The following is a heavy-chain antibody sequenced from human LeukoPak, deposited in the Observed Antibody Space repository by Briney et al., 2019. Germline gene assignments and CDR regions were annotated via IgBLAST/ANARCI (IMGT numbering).Heavy chain of an antibody. D-gene: IGHD3-10*01. CDR1: VFTFSSYG. CDR3: AKDPIPGVRPYYFSS. V-gene: IGHV3-30*02. Sequence: GGSLRLSCAASVFTFSSYGMQWVRQTPGKGLEWVAFIHYDGSNKYYANSVKGRFTISRDNSKNTLYLHMNSLRAEDTAVYYCAKDPIPGVRPYYFSSWAQGTLVTVSS. CDR2: IHYDGSNK. J-gene: IGHJ4*02.